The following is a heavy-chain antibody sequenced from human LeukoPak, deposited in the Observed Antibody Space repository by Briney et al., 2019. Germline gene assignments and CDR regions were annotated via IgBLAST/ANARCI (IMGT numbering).Heavy chain of an antibody. V-gene: IGHV1-2*02. D-gene: IGHD3-22*01. CDR3: ARDLVNYYDSSGYYPRGDRRYFDL. CDR1: GYTFTGYY. Sequence: ASVKVSCKASGYTFTGYYMHWVRQAPGQGLEWMGWINPNSGGTNYAQKFQGRVTMTRDTSISTAYMELSRLRSEDTAVYYCARDLVNYYDSSGYYPRGDRRYFDLWGRGTLVTVSS. J-gene: IGHJ2*01. CDR2: INPNSGGT.